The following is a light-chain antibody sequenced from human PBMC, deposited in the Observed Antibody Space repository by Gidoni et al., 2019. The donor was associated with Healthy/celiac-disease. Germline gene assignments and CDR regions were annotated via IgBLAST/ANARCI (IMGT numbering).Light chain of an antibody. J-gene: IGKJ1*01. CDR1: QSVLYSSNNKNY. V-gene: IGKV4-1*01. Sequence: DIVMTPSPDSLAVSLGERATLNCKSSQSVLYSSNNKNYLAWYQQKPGQPPKLLIYWASTRESGVPERFSGSGSGTDFTLTISSLQAEDGAVYYCQQYYSTPRTFGQGTKVEIK. CDR2: WAS. CDR3: QQYYSTPRT.